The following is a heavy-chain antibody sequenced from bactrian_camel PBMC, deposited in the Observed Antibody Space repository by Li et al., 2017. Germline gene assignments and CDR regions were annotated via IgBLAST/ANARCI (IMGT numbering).Heavy chain of an antibody. Sequence: HVQLVESGGGSVQAGETLRPSCTASGFSFDDAEMGWYRQAPGNQCEQVSSISSDGTAVYADSVKGRFTTSKDNAKNTLYLQMNSLKPEDTAMYYCAAQLKCDAYYPVVKWGQGTQVTVS. CDR1: GFSFDDAE. V-gene: IGHV3S63*01. J-gene: IGHJ4*01. D-gene: IGHD2*01. CDR2: ISSDGTA. CDR3: AAQLKCDAYYPVVK.